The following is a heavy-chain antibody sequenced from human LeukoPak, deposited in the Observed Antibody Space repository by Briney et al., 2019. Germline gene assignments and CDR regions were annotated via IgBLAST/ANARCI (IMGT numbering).Heavy chain of an antibody. J-gene: IGHJ4*02. CDR2: ISGSGGST. CDR3: AKVKKHIVVVPAAPLDY. D-gene: IGHD2-2*01. CDR1: GVTFSSYA. Sequence: GGSLRLSCAASGVTFSSYAMSWVRQAPGKGLEWVSAISGSGGSTYYADSVKGRFTISRDNTKNTLYLQMNSLRAEDTAVYYCAKVKKHIVVVPAAPLDYWGRGTLVSVSS. V-gene: IGHV3-23*01.